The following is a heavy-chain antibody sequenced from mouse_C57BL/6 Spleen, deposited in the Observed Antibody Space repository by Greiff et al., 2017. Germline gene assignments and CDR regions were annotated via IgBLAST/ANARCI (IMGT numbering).Heavy chain of an antibody. CDR2: IFPGSGST. J-gene: IGHJ2*01. D-gene: IGHD1-1*01. Sequence: VQLQQSGPELVKPGASVKISCKASGYTFTDYYINWVKQRPGQGLEWIGWIFPGSGSTYYNEKFKGKATLTVDKSSSTAYMLLSSLTSEDSAVYFCARLATTVVATDYFDYWGQGTTLTVS. CDR1: GYTFTDYY. V-gene: IGHV1-75*01. CDR3: ARLATTVVATDYFDY.